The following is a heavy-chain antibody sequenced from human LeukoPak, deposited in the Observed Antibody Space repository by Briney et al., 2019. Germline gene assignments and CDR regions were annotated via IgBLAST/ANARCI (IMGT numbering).Heavy chain of an antibody. Sequence: SETLSLTCTVSGGSISSYYWSWIRQPPGKGLEWIGYIYYSGSTNYNPSLKSRVTISVDTSKNQFSLKLSSVTAADTAVYYCARAEDFAGLDYWGQGTLVTVSS. V-gene: IGHV4-59*01. J-gene: IGHJ4*02. CDR3: ARAEDFAGLDY. D-gene: IGHD2-15*01. CDR2: IYYSGST. CDR1: GGSISSYY.